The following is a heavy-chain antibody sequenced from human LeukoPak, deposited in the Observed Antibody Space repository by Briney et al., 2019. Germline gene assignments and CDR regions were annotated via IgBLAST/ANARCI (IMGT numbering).Heavy chain of an antibody. J-gene: IGHJ4*02. CDR3: ARGGGGSRPLDY. CDR2: ISYDGSNK. CDR1: GFTFSSYA. V-gene: IGHV3-30-3*01. D-gene: IGHD2-15*01. Sequence: GRSLRLSCAASGFTFSSYAMHWVRQAPGKGLEWVAVISYDGSNKYYADSVKGRFTISRDNSKNTLYLQMNSLRAEDTAVYYCARGGGGSRPLDYWGQGTLVTVSS.